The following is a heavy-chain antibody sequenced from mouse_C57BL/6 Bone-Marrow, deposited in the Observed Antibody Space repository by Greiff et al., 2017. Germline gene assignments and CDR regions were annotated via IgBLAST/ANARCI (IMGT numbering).Heavy chain of an antibody. CDR1: GYTFTDYE. CDR3: TRSLLEGDIG. CDR2: IAPETGGT. D-gene: IGHD2-14*01. J-gene: IGHJ2*01. V-gene: IGHV1-15*01. Sequence: VQLQQSGAELVRPGASVTLSCKASGYTFTDYEMHWVKQTPVHGLEWIGAIAPETGGTAYNQKFKGKAILTADKSSSTAYMELRSLTSEDSAVYYCTRSLLEGDIGWGQGTTRTVSS.